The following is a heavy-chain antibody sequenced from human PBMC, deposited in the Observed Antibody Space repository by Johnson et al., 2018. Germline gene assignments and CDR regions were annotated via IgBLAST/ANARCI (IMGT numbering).Heavy chain of an antibody. J-gene: IGHJ6*02. CDR3: AKSQGFFYYYDMDV. V-gene: IGHV1-8*01. CDR2: MNPNSGNT. D-gene: IGHD3-3*01. CDR1: GYTFTSYD. Sequence: QVQLVQSGAEVKKPGASVKVSCKASGYTFTSYDINWVRQATGQGLEWMGWMNPNSGNTGYAQKFQGRVTITRDMSTSTAYMELSSLRSEDTAVYYCAKSQGFFYYYDMDVWGQGTTVTVSS.